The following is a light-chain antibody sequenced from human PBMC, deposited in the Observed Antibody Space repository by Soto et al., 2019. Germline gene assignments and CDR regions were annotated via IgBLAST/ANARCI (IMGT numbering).Light chain of an antibody. CDR1: SSKSGAGYD. CDR2: GNS. Sequence: QSVLTLPPSVSGAPVPRVTISCTGSSSKSGAGYDVHWYQQLPGPAPKLLIYGNSNRSSGVPDGFSGSKSGTSAALAITGLQAEDEADYYCQSYDNSPSDVFGTGSKLTVL. CDR3: QSYDNSPSDV. V-gene: IGLV1-40*01. J-gene: IGLJ1*01.